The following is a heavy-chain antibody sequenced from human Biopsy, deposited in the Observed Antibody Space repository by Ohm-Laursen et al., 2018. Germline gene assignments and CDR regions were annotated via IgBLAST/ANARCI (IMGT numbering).Heavy chain of an antibody. V-gene: IGHV3-21*01. CDR3: ARDGEAKYCKHGVCPSDF. CDR1: GFTFSGFS. Sequence: GQTLSLTCAASGFTFSGFSMNWVRQAPGKRLEWVSSISASGNHIYYTDSVKGRFTVSRDNGKNSVYLQMNSLRVEDTAVYYCARDGEAKYCKHGVCPSDFWGQGTLVTVSS. CDR2: ISASGNHI. J-gene: IGHJ4*02. D-gene: IGHD2-8*01.